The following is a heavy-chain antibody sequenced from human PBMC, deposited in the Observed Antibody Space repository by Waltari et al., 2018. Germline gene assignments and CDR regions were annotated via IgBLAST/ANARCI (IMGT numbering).Heavy chain of an antibody. J-gene: IGHJ4*02. V-gene: IGHV4-34*01. CDR3: ARGGFRGSSWYPLY. D-gene: IGHD6-13*01. CDR2: INHSGST. CDR1: GGSFSGYY. Sequence: QVQLQQWGAGLLKPSETLSLPCAVYGGSFSGYYWSLIRQPPGKGLEWIGEINHSGSTNYNPSLKSRVTISVDTSKNQFSLKLSSVTAADTAVYYCARGGFRGSSWYPLYWGQGTLVTVSS.